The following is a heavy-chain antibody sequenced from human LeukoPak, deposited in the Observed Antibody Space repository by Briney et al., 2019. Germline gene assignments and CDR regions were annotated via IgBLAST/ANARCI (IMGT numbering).Heavy chain of an antibody. V-gene: IGHV7-4-1*02. CDR3: ARDKGTYCTNGVCFPAPLSWFDP. Sequence: EASVKVSCTASGYTFTSYAMNWVRQAPGQGLEWMGWINTNTGNPTYAQGFTGRFVFSLDTSVSTAYLQISSLKAEDTAVYYCARDKGTYCTNGVCFPAPLSWFDPWGQGTLVTVSS. D-gene: IGHD2-8*01. CDR2: INTNTGNP. CDR1: GYTFTSYA. J-gene: IGHJ5*02.